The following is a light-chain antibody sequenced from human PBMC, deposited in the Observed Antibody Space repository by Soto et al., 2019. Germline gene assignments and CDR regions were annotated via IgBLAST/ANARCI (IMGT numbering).Light chain of an antibody. V-gene: IGKV1-27*01. Sequence: DIQMTQSPSSLSASVGDRVTITCRASQGISNYLAWYQQKPGKVPKLLIYATSTLHSGVPSRFSGSRSGTDFTLTISSLQPEDVATYYWQKYNSAPLTFGGGTRVEIK. J-gene: IGKJ4*01. CDR2: ATS. CDR1: QGISNY. CDR3: QKYNSAPLT.